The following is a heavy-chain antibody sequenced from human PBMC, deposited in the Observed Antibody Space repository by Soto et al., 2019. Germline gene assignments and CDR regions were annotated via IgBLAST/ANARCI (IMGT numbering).Heavy chain of an antibody. J-gene: IGHJ6*02. D-gene: IGHD3-10*01. CDR3: ARGLGLVGGVSSRGHGGLEV. CDR2: INHSGST. CDR1: GGSFSGYY. V-gene: IGHV4-34*01. Sequence: QVQLQQWGAGLLKPSETLSLTCAVYGGSFSGYYWSWIRQPPGKGLEWIGEINHSGSTNYNPSLMRRVYISVGTSTSQFYRKLNSVTAADTAAYYCARGLGLVGGVSSRGHGGLEVWGQGTTVTVSS.